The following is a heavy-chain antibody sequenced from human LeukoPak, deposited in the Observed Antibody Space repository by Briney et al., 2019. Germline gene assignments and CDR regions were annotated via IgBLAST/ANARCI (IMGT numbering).Heavy chain of an antibody. J-gene: IGHJ4*02. CDR2: IYYSGGT. D-gene: IGHD2-15*01. Sequence: SETLSLTCTVSGGSISSSSYYWGWIRQPPGKGLEWIGTIYYSGGTSYYPSLESRVTISVDTSKNQFSLKLSSVTAADTAVYYCATQAAGGPLDHWGQGTLVTVSS. CDR1: GGSISSSSYY. V-gene: IGHV4-39*01. CDR3: ATQAAGGPLDH.